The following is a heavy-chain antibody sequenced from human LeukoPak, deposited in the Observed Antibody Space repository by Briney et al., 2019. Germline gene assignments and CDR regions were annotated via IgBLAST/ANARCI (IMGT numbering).Heavy chain of an antibody. V-gene: IGHV1-18*01. CDR2: ISAYNGNT. J-gene: IGHJ4*02. D-gene: IGHD3-3*01. Sequence: GSSVKVSCKASGGIFSSYAISWVRQAPGQGLEWMGWISAYNGNTNYAQKLQGRVTMTTDTSTSTAYMELRSLRSDDTAVYYCARVRLLGVVIPLIDYWGQGTLVTVSS. CDR1: GGIFSSYA. CDR3: ARVRLLGVVIPLIDY.